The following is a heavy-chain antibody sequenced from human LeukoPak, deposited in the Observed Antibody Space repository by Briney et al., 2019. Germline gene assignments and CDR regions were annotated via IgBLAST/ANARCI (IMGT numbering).Heavy chain of an antibody. Sequence: SETLSLTCTVSGYSISSGYYWGWIRQPPGKGLEWIGSIYHSGSTYYNPSLKSRVTISVDTSKNQFSLKLSSVTAADTAVYYCARGPPDSERFLHGYYYMDVWGKGTTVTVSS. D-gene: IGHD3-3*01. CDR1: GYSISSGYY. J-gene: IGHJ6*03. V-gene: IGHV4-38-2*02. CDR3: ARGPPDSERFLHGYYYMDV. CDR2: IYHSGST.